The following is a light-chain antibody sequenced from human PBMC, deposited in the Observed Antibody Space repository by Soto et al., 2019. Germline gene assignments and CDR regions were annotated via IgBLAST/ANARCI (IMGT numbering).Light chain of an antibody. CDR1: QSVASS. CDR2: AAS. Sequence: IVMTQSPATLSVSPGERATLSCRASQSVASSLAWYQQKPGQAPRLLIYAASTRATGIPTRFSGSGSETEFTLTISSLQSEDFAIYYCQQYSNWPQTFGQGTKVDIK. CDR3: QQYSNWPQT. V-gene: IGKV3-15*01. J-gene: IGKJ1*01.